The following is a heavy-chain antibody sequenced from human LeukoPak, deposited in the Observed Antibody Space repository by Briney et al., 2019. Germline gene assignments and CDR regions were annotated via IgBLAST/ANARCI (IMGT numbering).Heavy chain of an antibody. CDR3: ARARIMVRGVSXYYXDY. D-gene: IGHD3-10*01. CDR1: GGSLSSYY. V-gene: IGHV4-59*05. CDR2: IYYSGST. J-gene: IGHJ4*02. Sequence: SETLSLTCTVSGGSLSSYYWSCIRQPPGKGLEWIGSIYYSGSTYYNPSLKSRVTISVDTSKNQFSLKLSSVTAADTAVYYCARARIMVRGVSXYYXDYXXQGTLVTVXS.